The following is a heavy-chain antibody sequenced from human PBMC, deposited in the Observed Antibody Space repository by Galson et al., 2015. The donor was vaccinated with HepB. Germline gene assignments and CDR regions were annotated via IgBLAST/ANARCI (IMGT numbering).Heavy chain of an antibody. Sequence: ETLSLTCTVTGVYLSSSFWDWVRQSPGKGLEWIGDMSRTGSTRYNPSLKSRVTMSRDTSKNQFSLNLSSVSTADTAVYYCARGGLLGAIDYWGPGAPVTVSS. CDR1: GVYLSSSF. CDR2: MSRTGST. D-gene: IGHD3-16*01. V-gene: IGHV4-4*09. J-gene: IGHJ4*02. CDR3: ARGGLLGAIDY.